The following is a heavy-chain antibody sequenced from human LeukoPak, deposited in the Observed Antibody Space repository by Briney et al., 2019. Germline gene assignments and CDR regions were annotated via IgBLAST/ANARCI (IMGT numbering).Heavy chain of an antibody. D-gene: IGHD4-23*01. CDR3: ARHFYGGFDCPFDY. CDR1: GGSVNINSYY. Sequence: SETLSLTCTVSGGSVNINSYYWGWIRQSPGRGLEWIGSLVFSGSTYYNPSLRSRVTFSADTSKNQFSLQLSSVTAADTAVYYCARHFYGGFDCPFDYWGQGTLVTVSS. CDR2: LVFSGST. V-gene: IGHV4-39*01. J-gene: IGHJ4*02.